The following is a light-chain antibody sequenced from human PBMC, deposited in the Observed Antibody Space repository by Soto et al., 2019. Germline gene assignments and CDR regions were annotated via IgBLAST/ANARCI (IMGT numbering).Light chain of an antibody. CDR2: GAS. Sequence: EIVMTQSPATLSLSPGERATLSCRASQSVSSNLAWYQQKPGQAPRLLIYGASTRATGIPARFSGSGSGTEFTLPISSLQSEDFSVYYCQQYNNWPTLTFCGGTKVDIK. J-gene: IGKJ4*01. CDR3: QQYNNWPTLT. V-gene: IGKV3-15*01. CDR1: QSVSSN.